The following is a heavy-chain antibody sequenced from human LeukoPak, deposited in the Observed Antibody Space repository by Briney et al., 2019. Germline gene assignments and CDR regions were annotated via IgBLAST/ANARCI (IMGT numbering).Heavy chain of an antibody. D-gene: IGHD3-10*01. V-gene: IGHV3-30-3*01. CDR1: GFTFSSYA. CDR3: ARDGPGDRSWYFDL. J-gene: IGHJ2*01. Sequence: GGSLRLSCAASGFTFSSYAIHWGRQAPGKRLGGVAVISYAGSNKYYAHSVKGRFTISRDHSKKTLYLQMNSLRADDTALYYCARDGPGDRSWYFDLWGRGTLVTVSS. CDR2: ISYAGSNK.